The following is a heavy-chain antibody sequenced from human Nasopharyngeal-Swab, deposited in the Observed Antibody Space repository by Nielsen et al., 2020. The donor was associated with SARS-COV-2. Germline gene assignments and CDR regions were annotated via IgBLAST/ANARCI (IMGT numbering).Heavy chain of an antibody. Sequence: SETLPLTCSVSGGSFNGFYWNWIRQPPGKGLEWIGNIYYNGNTYQNPSLKSRLTISVDKSKNQFSLQLSSVTAADTAVYYCVRSSSWYYFDYWAQGTQVTVSS. V-gene: IGHV4-34*01. CDR1: GGSFNGFY. CDR3: VRSSSWYYFDY. D-gene: IGHD6-13*01. J-gene: IGHJ4*02. CDR2: IYYNGNT.